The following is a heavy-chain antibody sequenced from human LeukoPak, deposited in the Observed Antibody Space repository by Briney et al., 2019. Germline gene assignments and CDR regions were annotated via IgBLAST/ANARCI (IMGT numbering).Heavy chain of an antibody. J-gene: IGHJ3*02. Sequence: GGSLRLSCAASGFSFSSYGMHWVRQAPGKGLEWVAVISYDGSKEYYADSVKGRFTISRDNAKNSLYLQMNSLRAEDTAVYYCARDTYDSDAFDIWGQGTMVTVSS. CDR3: ARDTYDSDAFDI. CDR2: ISYDGSKE. CDR1: GFSFSSYG. D-gene: IGHD3-22*01. V-gene: IGHV3-30*03.